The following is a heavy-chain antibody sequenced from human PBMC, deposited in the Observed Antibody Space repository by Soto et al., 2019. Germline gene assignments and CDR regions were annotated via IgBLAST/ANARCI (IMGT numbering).Heavy chain of an antibody. CDR3: AKDRRAGGNYGFYSDF. J-gene: IGHJ4*02. D-gene: IGHD1-7*01. Sequence: PGRSLRLPCAASGFTFSSYGMTWVRQAPGKGLEWVSFSSATGAGTYYADSVKGRFTISRDNSKNTLYLQMTSLRADDTAVYYCAKDRRAGGNYGFYSDFWGQGALVTVSS. CDR2: SSATGAGT. V-gene: IGHV3-23*01. CDR1: GFTFSSYG.